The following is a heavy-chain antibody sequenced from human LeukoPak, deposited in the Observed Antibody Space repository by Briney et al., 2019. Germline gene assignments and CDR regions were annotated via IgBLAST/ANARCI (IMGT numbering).Heavy chain of an antibody. V-gene: IGHV3-11*04. J-gene: IGHJ6*04. CDR2: ISSSGSTI. CDR3: AELGITMIGGV. D-gene: IGHD3-10*02. Sequence: GGSLXXSCAASGFTFSDYYMSWIRQAPGKGLEWVSYISSSGSTIYYADSVKGRFTISRDNAKNSLYLQMNRLRAEDTAVYYCAELGITMIGGVWGKGTTVTISS. CDR1: GFTFSDYY.